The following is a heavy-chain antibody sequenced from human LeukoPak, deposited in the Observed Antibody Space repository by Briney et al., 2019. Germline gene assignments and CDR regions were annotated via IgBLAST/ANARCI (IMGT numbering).Heavy chain of an antibody. CDR3: ARVNSGSYLFDY. D-gene: IGHD1-26*01. J-gene: IGHJ4*02. Sequence: PSETLSLTCTVSGGSISSSSYYWGWIRQPPGKGLEWIGSIYYSGSTYYNLSLKSRVTISVDTSKNQFSLKLSSVTAADTAVYYCARVNSGSYLFDYWGQGTLVTVSS. CDR1: GGSISSSSYY. CDR2: IYYSGST. V-gene: IGHV4-39*01.